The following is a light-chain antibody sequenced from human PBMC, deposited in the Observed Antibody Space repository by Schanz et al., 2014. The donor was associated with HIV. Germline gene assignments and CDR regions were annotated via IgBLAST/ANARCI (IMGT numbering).Light chain of an antibody. CDR1: QGISSW. CDR3: QQYYTYST. V-gene: IGKV1-12*01. Sequence: DIQMTQSPSSVSASVGDRVTITCRARQGISSWLAWYQQKPGKAPKLLIYAASSLQSGVPSRFVGSGSGTEFTLTISGLQPDDFATYYCQQYYTYSTFGQGTTVEF. J-gene: IGKJ1*01. CDR2: AAS.